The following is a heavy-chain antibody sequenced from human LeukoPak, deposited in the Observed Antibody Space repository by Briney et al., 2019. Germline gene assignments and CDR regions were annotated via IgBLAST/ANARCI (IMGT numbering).Heavy chain of an antibody. J-gene: IGHJ6*03. D-gene: IGHD3-22*01. CDR3: AKNGYYYDSSGYYYEYYYYYMDV. Sequence: GGSLRLSCAASGFTFSSYRMHWVRQAPGKGLEWVAFIRYDGSNKYYADSVKGRFTISRDNSKNTLYLQMNSLRAEDTAVYCCAKNGYYYDSSGYYYEYYYYYMDVWGKGTMVTISS. V-gene: IGHV3-30*02. CDR2: IRYDGSNK. CDR1: GFTFSSYR.